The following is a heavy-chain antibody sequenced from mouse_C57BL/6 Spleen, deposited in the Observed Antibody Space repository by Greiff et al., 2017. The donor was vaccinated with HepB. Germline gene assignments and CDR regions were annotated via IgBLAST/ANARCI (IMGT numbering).Heavy chain of an antibody. CDR1: GFTFSDYG. J-gene: IGHJ2*01. Sequence: EVKLMESGGGLVKPGGSLKLSCAASGFTFSDYGMHWVRQAPEKGLEWVAYISSGSSTIYYADTVKGRFTISRDNAKNNLFLQMTSLRSEDTAMYYCARAPTFDYWGQGTTLTVSS. V-gene: IGHV5-17*01. CDR3: ARAPTFDY. D-gene: IGHD2-10*01. CDR2: ISSGSSTI.